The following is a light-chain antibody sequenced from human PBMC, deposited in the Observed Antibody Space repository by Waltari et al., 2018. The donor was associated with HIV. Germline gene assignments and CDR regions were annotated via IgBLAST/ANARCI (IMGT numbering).Light chain of an antibody. V-gene: IGLV1-47*01. CDR2: RHD. Sequence: QSGLTPPPSLSAIPGQRLTIPCFGNNSHIGRNYVFWSRQVPGTAPGLLVYRHDQRPSRVVDRSSGSRSGASASLVIGGLRVEEAADYYCASWDDGLRGHGFGGWTTVSV. J-gene: IGLJ1*01. CDR3: ASWDDGLRGHG. CDR1: NSHIGRNY.